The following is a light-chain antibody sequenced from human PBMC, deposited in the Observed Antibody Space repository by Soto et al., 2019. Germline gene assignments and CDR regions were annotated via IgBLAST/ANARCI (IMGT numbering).Light chain of an antibody. J-gene: IGLJ2*01. CDR1: SSNIGAGYD. V-gene: IGLV1-40*01. CDR3: QSYDSSLSAVV. CDR2: GNS. Sequence: QLVLTQPPSVSGAPGQRVPLSCTGSSSNIGAGYDVHWYQQLPGTAPKLLIYGNSNRPSGVPDRFSGSKSGTSASLAITGLQAEDEADYDCQSYDSSLSAVVFGGGTKLTV.